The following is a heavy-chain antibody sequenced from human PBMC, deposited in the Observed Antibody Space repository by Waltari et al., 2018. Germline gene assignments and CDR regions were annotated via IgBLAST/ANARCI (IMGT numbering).Heavy chain of an antibody. Sequence: EVQLVESGGGLVQPGRSLRLSCAASGFTFNDYAMHWVRQAPGKGLGWGSGISWNSGSIGYGDSGKGRFTISRDNTKNSLSLQMNSLRAEDTALYYCAKEKEPSPYYFDYWGQGTLVTVSS. CDR2: ISWNSGSI. J-gene: IGHJ4*02. CDR1: GFTFNDYA. V-gene: IGHV3-9*01. CDR3: AKEKEPSPYYFDY.